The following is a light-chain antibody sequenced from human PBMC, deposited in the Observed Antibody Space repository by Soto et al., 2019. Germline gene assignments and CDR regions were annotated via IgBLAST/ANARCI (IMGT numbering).Light chain of an antibody. CDR1: QSVSTN. Sequence: EIVMTQSPTTLSASPGERATLSCRASQSVSTNLAWYQQKPGQVPSLLIYGASTRASGIPARFSGSGSGTEFTLTIGSLQSEDFAVYYCQQYSSSPSFGQGTRLEIK. V-gene: IGKV3-15*01. CDR2: GAS. CDR3: QQYSSSPS. J-gene: IGKJ5*01.